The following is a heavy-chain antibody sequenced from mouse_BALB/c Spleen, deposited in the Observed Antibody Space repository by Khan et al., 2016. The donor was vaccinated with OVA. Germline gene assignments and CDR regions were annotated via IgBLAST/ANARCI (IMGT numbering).Heavy chain of an antibody. CDR1: GYTFTSYT. Sequence: QVQLKQSGAELARPGASVKLSCKASGYTFTSYTIHWIKLRPGQGLEWIGYINPSNGYTNYNQKFKDKATLTADKSSTTAYMQLSSLTSDDSAVYNCVRDGDYHRNGGGFAYWGQGTLVTVSA. V-gene: IGHV1-4*01. D-gene: IGHD2-14*01. J-gene: IGHJ3*01. CDR3: VRDGDYHRNGGGFAY. CDR2: INPSNGYT.